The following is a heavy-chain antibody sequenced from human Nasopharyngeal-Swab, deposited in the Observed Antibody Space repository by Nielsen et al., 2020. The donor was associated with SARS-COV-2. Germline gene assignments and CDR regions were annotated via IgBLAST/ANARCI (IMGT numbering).Heavy chain of an antibody. J-gene: IGHJ4*02. CDR3: AKMKPYYYDSSGYYDPQVFDY. CDR2: ISGSGGST. D-gene: IGHD3-22*01. Sequence: GESLKISCAASGFTFSSYAMSWVRQAPGKGLEWVSAISGSGGSTYYADSVKGRFTISGDNSKNTLYLQMNSLRAEDTAVYYCAKMKPYYYDSSGYYDPQVFDYWGQGTLVTVSS. CDR1: GFTFSSYA. V-gene: IGHV3-23*01.